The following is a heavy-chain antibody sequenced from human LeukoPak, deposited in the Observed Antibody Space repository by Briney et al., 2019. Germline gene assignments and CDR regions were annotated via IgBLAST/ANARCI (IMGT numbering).Heavy chain of an antibody. CDR1: GFTFSNHW. V-gene: IGHV3-7*03. CDR3: ARNQQLGGHSYYYYGMDV. CDR2: IHPDGSQT. Sequence: GGSLRLSCAASGFTFSNHWMTWVRQAPGKGLEWVAHIHPDGSQTQYVDSVRGRFTISRDNAKNSLYLQMNSLRADDTAIYYCARNQQLGGHSYYYYGMDVWGQGTTVTVSS. J-gene: IGHJ6*02. D-gene: IGHD3-16*01.